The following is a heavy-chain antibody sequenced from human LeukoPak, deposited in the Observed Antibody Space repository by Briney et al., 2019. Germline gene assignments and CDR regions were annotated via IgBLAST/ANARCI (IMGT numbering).Heavy chain of an antibody. CDR2: INPNSGGT. Sequence: ASVKVSCKASGYTFTGYYMHWVRQAPGQGLEWMGWINPNSGGTNYAQKFQGRVTMTRDTSISTAYIELNRLRSDDTAVYYCARSYYDFWSDYWGAHDYWGQGTLVTVSS. CDR3: ARSYYDFWSDYWGAHDY. V-gene: IGHV1-2*02. CDR1: GYTFTGYY. D-gene: IGHD3-3*01. J-gene: IGHJ4*02.